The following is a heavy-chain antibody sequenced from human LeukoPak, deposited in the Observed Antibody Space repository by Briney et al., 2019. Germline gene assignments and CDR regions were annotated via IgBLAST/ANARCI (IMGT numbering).Heavy chain of an antibody. CDR1: GYTFTGYY. CDR2: ISPSGGST. V-gene: IGHV1-46*01. D-gene: IGHD1-1*01. CDR3: ARELTTGMYFFDY. Sequence: ASVKVSCKASGYTFTGYYMHWVRQAPGQGLEWMGIISPSGGSTSYAQKFQGRVTMTRDTSTGTVYMELSSLRSEDTAVYYCARELTTGMYFFDYWGQGTLVTVSS. J-gene: IGHJ4*02.